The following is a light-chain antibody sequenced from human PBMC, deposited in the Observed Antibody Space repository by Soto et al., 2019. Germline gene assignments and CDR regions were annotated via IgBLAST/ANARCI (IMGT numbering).Light chain of an antibody. CDR1: QSVSTY. CDR2: DAS. CDR3: QQRSNWPPTWT. J-gene: IGKJ1*01. Sequence: EIVLTQSPATLSLSPGERATLSCRASQSVSTYLAWYQQKPGQAPRLLIYDASNRATGIPVRFSGSGSGTDFTLTITSLEPEDFGVYYCQQRSNWPPTWTFGQGTKVYIK. V-gene: IGKV3-11*01.